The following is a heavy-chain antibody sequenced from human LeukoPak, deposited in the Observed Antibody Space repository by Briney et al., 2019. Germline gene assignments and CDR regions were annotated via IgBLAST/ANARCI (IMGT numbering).Heavy chain of an antibody. CDR2: IKQDGSEK. CDR1: GYTFNNYW. Sequence: PGGSLRLSCAASGYTFNNYWMNWVRQAPGKGLEWVVAIKQDGSEKYYVDSVKGRFTISRDNAKNPLYLQMNSLRAEDTAVYYCARGGSYSWFDSWGQGTPVTVSS. J-gene: IGHJ5*01. CDR3: ARGGSYSWFDS. V-gene: IGHV3-7*01.